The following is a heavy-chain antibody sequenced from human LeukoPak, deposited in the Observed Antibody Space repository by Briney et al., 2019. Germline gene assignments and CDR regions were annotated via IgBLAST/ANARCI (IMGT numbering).Heavy chain of an antibody. CDR1: GFTFSYSY. D-gene: IGHD1-26*01. Sequence: GGSMRLSCAASGFTFSYSYMNWIRQAPGNGPELVSSISSRGDSTNYADSVKGRFTISRDNAKNSLYLQMNSLRAEDTAVYYCARESSGTYYLKQWGQGTLVTVYS. J-gene: IGHJ4*02. CDR2: ISSRGDST. V-gene: IGHV3-11*05. CDR3: ARESSGTYYLKQ.